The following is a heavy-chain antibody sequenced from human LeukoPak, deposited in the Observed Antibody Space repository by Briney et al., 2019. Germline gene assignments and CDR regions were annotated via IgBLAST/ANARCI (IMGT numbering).Heavy chain of an antibody. V-gene: IGHV3-33*01. Sequence: PGGSLRLSCAASGYTFSSYAMHWVRQAPGKGLEWVAVIWYDGGNKYYADSVKGRFTISRDNSKNMLHLQMNSLTAEDTAVYYCARDNAPAPFYGDLSNPWGQGTLVTVSS. CDR1: GYTFSSYA. D-gene: IGHD4-17*01. J-gene: IGHJ5*02. CDR3: ARDNAPAPFYGDLSNP. CDR2: IWYDGGNK.